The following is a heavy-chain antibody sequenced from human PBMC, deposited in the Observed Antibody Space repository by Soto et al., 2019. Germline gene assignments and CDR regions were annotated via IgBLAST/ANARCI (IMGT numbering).Heavy chain of an antibody. V-gene: IGHV1-2*02. D-gene: IGHD3-9*01. Sequence: ASVKVSCKASGYTFTGHYMHWVRQAPGQGLEWMGWINPNSGGTNYAQKFQGRVTLTKATSISTTYMELSRLRSDDTAVYYCGRDSYYDILTGYSRNAFDIWGQGTMVTVSS. CDR3: GRDSYYDILTGYSRNAFDI. J-gene: IGHJ3*02. CDR1: GYTFTGHY. CDR2: INPNSGGT.